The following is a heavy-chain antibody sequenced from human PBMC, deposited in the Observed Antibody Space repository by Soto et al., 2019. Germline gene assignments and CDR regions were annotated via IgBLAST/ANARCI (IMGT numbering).Heavy chain of an antibody. CDR3: ARVRLWFGELLYRDAFDI. V-gene: IGHV1-18*01. D-gene: IGHD3-10*01. CDR2: ISAYNGNT. J-gene: IGHJ3*02. CDR1: GYTFTSYG. Sequence: QVQLVQSGAEVKKPGASVKVSCKASGYTFTSYGISWVRQAPGQGLEGMGWISAYNGNTNYAQKLQGRVTMTTDTSTSTAYMELRSLRSDDTAVYYCARVRLWFGELLYRDAFDIWGQGTMVTVSS.